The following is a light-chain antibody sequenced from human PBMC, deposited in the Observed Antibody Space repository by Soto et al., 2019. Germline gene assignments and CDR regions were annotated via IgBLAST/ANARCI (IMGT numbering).Light chain of an antibody. CDR2: DAS. Sequence: DIQMTQSPSTLSASVGDRVTITCRASQSISSWLAWYQQKPGKAPKLLIYDASSLESGVPSRFSGSGFGTEFTLTISSLQPDDFATYYCQHRGTFGQGTKLEIK. J-gene: IGKJ2*02. CDR1: QSISSW. CDR3: QHRGT. V-gene: IGKV1-5*01.